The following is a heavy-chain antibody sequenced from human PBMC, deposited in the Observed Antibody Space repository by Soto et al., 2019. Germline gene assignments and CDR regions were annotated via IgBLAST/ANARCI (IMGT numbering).Heavy chain of an antibody. CDR1: GFTFSMYS. D-gene: IGHD2-21*02. CDR3: ARDQLILPAHDFFYGSDV. J-gene: IGHJ6*02. Sequence: DVQLVESGGAVVQPGESLRLSCEVSGFTFSMYSMTWVRQAPGKGLEWVAKIPQEGGDGHYADSVKGRFTISRDNAKNSVFLQMNNLRAADKAVYYCARDQLILPAHDFFYGSDVWGQGATVTVS. CDR2: IPQEGGDG. V-gene: IGHV3-7*03.